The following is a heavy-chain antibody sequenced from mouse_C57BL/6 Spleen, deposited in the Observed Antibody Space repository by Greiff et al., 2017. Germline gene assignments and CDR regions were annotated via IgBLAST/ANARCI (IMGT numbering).Heavy chain of an antibody. CDR3: ARGDGPYAMDY. V-gene: IGHV1-69*01. J-gene: IGHJ4*01. CDR2: IDPSDSYT. Sequence: VKLQQPGAELVMPGASVKLSCKASGYTFTSYWMHWVKQRPGQGLEWIGEIDPSDSYTNYNQKFKGKSTLTVDKSSSTAYMQLSSLTSEDSAVYYCARGDGPYAMDYWGQGTSVTVSS. CDR1: GYTFTSYW. D-gene: IGHD2-3*01.